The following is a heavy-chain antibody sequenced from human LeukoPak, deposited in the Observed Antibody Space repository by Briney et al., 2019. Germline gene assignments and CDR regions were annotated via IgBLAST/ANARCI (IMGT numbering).Heavy chain of an antibody. J-gene: IGHJ4*02. V-gene: IGHV4-59*01. CDR1: GGSISSYY. D-gene: IGHD6-6*01. CDR3: ATVSTAARRSYFDY. Sequence: SETLSLTCTVYGGSISSYYWSWIRQPPGKGLEWIGYIYYSGSTNYNPSLKSRVTISVDTSKNQFSLKLSSVTAADTAVYYCATVSTAARRSYFDYWGQGTLVTVSS. CDR2: IYYSGST.